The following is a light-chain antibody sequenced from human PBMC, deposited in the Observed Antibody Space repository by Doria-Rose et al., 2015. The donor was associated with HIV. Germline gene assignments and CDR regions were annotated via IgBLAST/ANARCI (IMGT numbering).Light chain of an antibody. CDR3: QQYYDTPS. CDR1: QSLLYTSKNY. V-gene: IGKV4-1*01. J-gene: IGKJ3*01. CDR2: WAS. Sequence: TQSPESLGMSLGERATLNCKSNQSLLYTSKNYLAWYQQKPGQPPKLLIYWASTRQSGFPARFSGSVSVTDFTLTISSLESEDVAVYYCQQYYDTPSFGPGTTVDIK.